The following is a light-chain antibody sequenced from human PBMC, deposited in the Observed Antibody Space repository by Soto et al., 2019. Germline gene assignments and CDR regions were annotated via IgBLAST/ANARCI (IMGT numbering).Light chain of an antibody. Sequence: EIVMTQSPGTLSLSPGERATLSCRASQGIGDTLAWYQQKPGQGPRLLIYGASTRATGIPARFSGSGSGTEFTLTINSLQSEDYAVYFCHHYHNAAGTFGGGTKVDIK. V-gene: IGKV3-15*01. CDR3: HHYHNAAGT. CDR1: QGIGDT. CDR2: GAS. J-gene: IGKJ4*01.